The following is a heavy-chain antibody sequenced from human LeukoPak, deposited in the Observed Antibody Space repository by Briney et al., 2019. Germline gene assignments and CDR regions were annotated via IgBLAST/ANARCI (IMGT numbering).Heavy chain of an antibody. V-gene: IGHV3-30*18. D-gene: IGHD4-17*01. J-gene: IGHJ4*02. CDR3: AKDCWCTVTTLGVPDY. CDR1: GFTVSSNY. Sequence: PGGSLRLSCAASGFTVSSNYMSWVRQAPGKGLEWVAVISYDGSNKYYADSVKGRFTISRDNSKNTLYLQMNSLRAEDTAVYYCAKDCWCTVTTLGVPDYWGQGTLVTVSS. CDR2: ISYDGSNK.